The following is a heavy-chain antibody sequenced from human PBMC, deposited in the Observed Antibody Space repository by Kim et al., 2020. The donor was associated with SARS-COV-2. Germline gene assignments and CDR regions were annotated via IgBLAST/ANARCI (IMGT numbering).Heavy chain of an antibody. CDR1: GFTFSSYA. CDR3: AKSMRVGIAAAGTDY. V-gene: IGHV3-23*01. J-gene: IGHJ4*01. CDR2: ISGSGGST. Sequence: GGSLRLSCAASGFTFSSYAMSWVRQAPGKGLEWVSAISGSGGSTYYADSVKGRFTISRDNSKNTLYLQMNSLRAEDTAVYYCAKSMRVGIAAAGTDYWGQGTLVTVSS. D-gene: IGHD6-13*01.